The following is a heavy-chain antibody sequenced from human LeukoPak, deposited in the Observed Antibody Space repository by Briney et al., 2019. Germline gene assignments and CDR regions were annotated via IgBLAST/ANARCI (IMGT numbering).Heavy chain of an antibody. D-gene: IGHD6-13*01. Sequence: KPSETLSLTCTVSGGSISSYYWSWIRQPPGKGLEWIGYISDSVSTNYNPSLKSRVSISVATSNNQFSLKLSSVTAADTAVYYCARGQQQLSRWGQGTLVTVSS. V-gene: IGHV4-59*01. J-gene: IGHJ4*02. CDR1: GGSISSYY. CDR3: ARGQQQLSR. CDR2: ISDSVST.